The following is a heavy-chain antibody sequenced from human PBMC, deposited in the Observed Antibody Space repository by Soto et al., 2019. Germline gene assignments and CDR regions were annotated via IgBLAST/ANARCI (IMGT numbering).Heavy chain of an antibody. J-gene: IGHJ3*02. CDR3: ARESGYYDSSGYYVDAFDI. Sequence: SETLSLTCTVSGGSISSYYWSWIRQPPGKGLEWIGYIYYSGSTNYNPSLKSRVTISVDTSKNQFSLKLSSVTAADTAVYYCARESGYYDSSGYYVDAFDIWGQGAMVTVSS. V-gene: IGHV4-59*01. D-gene: IGHD3-22*01. CDR2: IYYSGST. CDR1: GGSISSYY.